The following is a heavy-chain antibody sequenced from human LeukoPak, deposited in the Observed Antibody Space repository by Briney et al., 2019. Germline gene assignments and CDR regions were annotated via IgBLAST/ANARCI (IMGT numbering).Heavy chain of an antibody. CDR3: ARPLIGFDAFDI. CDR1: GFTVSNNF. J-gene: IGHJ3*02. V-gene: IGHV3-53*01. Sequence: GGSLRLSCAASGFTVSNNFMTWVRQAPGKGLEWVSVIYRDGSTYYADSVKGRFTISRDNSKNTLYLQMNSLRAEDTAVYYCARPLIGFDAFDIWGQGTMVTVSS. CDR2: IYRDGST.